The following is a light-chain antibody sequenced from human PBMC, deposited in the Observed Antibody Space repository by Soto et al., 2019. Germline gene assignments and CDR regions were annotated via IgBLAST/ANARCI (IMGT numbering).Light chain of an antibody. CDR3: QQDNTYSSLT. CDR1: HSISSW. J-gene: IGKJ4*01. Sequence: DIQMTQSPSTLSASVGDRVTITCRASHSISSWLAWYQQKLGRAPRLLIYDASSLESGVPSRFSGSGYGTEFTLTISSLQPDDFATYYCQQDNTYSSLTVGGGTKVEIK. CDR2: DAS. V-gene: IGKV1-5*01.